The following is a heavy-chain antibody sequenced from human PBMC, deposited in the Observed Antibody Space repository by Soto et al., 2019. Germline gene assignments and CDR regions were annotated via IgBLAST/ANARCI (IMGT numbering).Heavy chain of an antibody. V-gene: IGHV3-7*03. D-gene: IGHD3-3*01. J-gene: IGHJ5*02. CDR2: IKQDGSEK. Sequence: GGSLRLSCAASGFTFSSYWMSWVRQAPGKGLEWVANIKQDGSEKYYVDSVKGRFTISRDNAKNSLYLQMNSLRAEDTAVYYCARDPDYDFWSGPWFDPWGQGTMVTVSS. CDR1: GFTFSSYW. CDR3: ARDPDYDFWSGPWFDP.